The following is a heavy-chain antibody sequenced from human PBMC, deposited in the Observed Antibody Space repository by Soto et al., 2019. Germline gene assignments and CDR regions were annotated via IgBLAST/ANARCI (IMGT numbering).Heavy chain of an antibody. CDR2: IYYSGST. Sequence: TLSLTCTVSGGSISSSSYYWGWIRQPPGKGLEWIGRIYYSGSTYYNPSLKSRVTISVDTSKNQFSLKPSSVTAADTAVYYCARLMQHYDYVWGSYRYTSYFDYWGQGTLVTVSS. V-gene: IGHV4-39*01. D-gene: IGHD3-16*02. J-gene: IGHJ4*02. CDR3: ARLMQHYDYVWGSYRYTSYFDY. CDR1: GGSISSSSYY.